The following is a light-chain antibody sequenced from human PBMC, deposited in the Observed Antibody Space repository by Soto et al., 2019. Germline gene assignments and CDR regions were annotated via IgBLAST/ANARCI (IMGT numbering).Light chain of an antibody. CDR2: YDS. CDR1: NIGSKS. Sequence: SYELTQPPSVSVAPGKTARITCGGNNIGSKSVHWYQQKPGQAPVLVIYYDSDRPSGIPERFSGSNSGNTATLTISRVEAGDEAYYYCQVWDSSSDHPYVVFGGGTKLTVL. CDR3: QVWDSSSDHPYVV. V-gene: IGLV3-21*04. J-gene: IGLJ2*01.